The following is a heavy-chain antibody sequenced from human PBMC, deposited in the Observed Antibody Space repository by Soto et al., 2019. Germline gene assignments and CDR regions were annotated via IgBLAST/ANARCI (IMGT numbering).Heavy chain of an antibody. V-gene: IGHV4-31*02. J-gene: IGHJ4*02. Sequence: LYRNLSIPGDASSLVGEDLIWNSQHPGKGLEWIGYIYYSGSTYYNPSLKSRVTISVDTSKNQFSLKLSSVTAADTAVYYRARNYGGNSDCDYWGQGTLVTVSS. D-gene: IGHD4-17*01. CDR3: ARNYGGNSDCDY. CDR1: GDASSLVGED. CDR2: IYYSGST.